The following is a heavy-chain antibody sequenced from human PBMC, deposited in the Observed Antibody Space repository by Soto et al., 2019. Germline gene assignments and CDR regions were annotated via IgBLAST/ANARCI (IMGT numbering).Heavy chain of an antibody. D-gene: IGHD3-10*01. V-gene: IGHV3-23*01. Sequence: PGGSLRLSCAVSGFPLSSYVMTWVRQAPGKGLEWVSVISGGGGSTNYAESVKGRFTISRDNSENTLYLQVNSLRAEDTAVYYCAKAVTLVRGINPYSYGLDVWGQGTTVTVPS. CDR1: GFPLSSYV. CDR2: ISGGGGST. J-gene: IGHJ6*02. CDR3: AKAVTLVRGINPYSYGLDV.